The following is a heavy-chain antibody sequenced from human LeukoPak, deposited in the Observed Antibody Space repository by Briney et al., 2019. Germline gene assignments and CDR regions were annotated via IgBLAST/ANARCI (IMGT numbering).Heavy chain of an antibody. J-gene: IGHJ3*02. D-gene: IGHD6-19*01. CDR2: IYPTDSDT. V-gene: IGHV5-51*01. Sequence: GESLKISCKGSGYTFPTYWIGWLRQMPGKGLQWMRIIYPTDSDTRYSPSFQGQVTISADKSISTAYLQWSSLKASDTAMYYCASAAEYSSGWRDAFDIWGQGTMVTVSS. CDR3: ASAAEYSSGWRDAFDI. CDR1: GYTFPTYW.